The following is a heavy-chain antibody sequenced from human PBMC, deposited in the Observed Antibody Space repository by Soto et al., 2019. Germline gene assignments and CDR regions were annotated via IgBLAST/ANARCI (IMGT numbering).Heavy chain of an antibody. J-gene: IGHJ3*02. CDR2: INPGAGTT. D-gene: IGHD3-3*01. V-gene: IGHV1-46*01. CDR1: GYTFTSDY. CDR3: ARDKRSITIFGVVIPPAFDI. Sequence: QVQLVQSGAEVKKPGASVKVSCKASGYTFTSDYMHWVRQAPGQGLEWMGIINPGAGTTSYAQKFQGRVTMTRDTSTSTVYMELTSLRSEDTVVYSCARDKRSITIFGVVIPPAFDIWGQGTMVTVSS.